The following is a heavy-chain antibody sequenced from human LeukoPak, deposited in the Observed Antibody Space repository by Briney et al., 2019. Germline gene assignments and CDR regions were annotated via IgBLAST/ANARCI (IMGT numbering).Heavy chain of an antibody. D-gene: IGHD2-15*01. J-gene: IGHJ4*02. V-gene: IGHV1-18*01. Sequence: SVKVSCKTSGYSVTTYVITWLRQSPGPGLEWMGWVNARNGVTNLAQNLQGRLTLPTDPSATTAYLQLRSLKSDETTVYFCVRDPALVFCRGASCGTRQISFCDCWGQGTLVIVSS. CDR2: VNARNGVT. CDR3: VRDPALVFCRGASCGTRQISFCDC. CDR1: GYSVTTYV.